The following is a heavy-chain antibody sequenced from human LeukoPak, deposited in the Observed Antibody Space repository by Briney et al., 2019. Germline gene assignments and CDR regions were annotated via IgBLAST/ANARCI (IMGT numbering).Heavy chain of an antibody. CDR2: ITSSGGDT. D-gene: IGHD2-2*01. Sequence: PGGSLRLSCAVSGFTFSTYAMSRVRQAPGKGLEWVSAITSSGGDTYYTDSVKGRFTVSRDNSKSALYLQMNSLRAEDTAVYYCAKLIPPVDCSRTSCYGFDYWGQGTLVTVSS. CDR1: GFTFSTYA. CDR3: AKLIPPVDCSRTSCYGFDY. V-gene: IGHV3-23*01. J-gene: IGHJ4*02.